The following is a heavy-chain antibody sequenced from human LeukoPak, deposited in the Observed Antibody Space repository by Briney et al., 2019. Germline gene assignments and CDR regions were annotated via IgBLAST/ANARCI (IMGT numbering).Heavy chain of an antibody. J-gene: IGHJ6*02. CDR1: GFTFSRYW. Sequence: GGSLRLSCVGSGFTFSRYWLNWVRQAPGKGLEWVANMNQDGSEIYYLDSVKGRFTISRDNSKNTLYLQMNSLRAEDTAVYYCAKDQVVVVAATHYYYYGMDVWGQGTTVTVSS. CDR2: MNQDGSEI. D-gene: IGHD2-15*01. CDR3: AKDQVVVVAATHYYYYGMDV. V-gene: IGHV3-7*03.